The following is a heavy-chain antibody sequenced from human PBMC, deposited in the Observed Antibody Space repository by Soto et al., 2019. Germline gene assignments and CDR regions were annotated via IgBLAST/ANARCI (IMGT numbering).Heavy chain of an antibody. CDR3: ARDGGSGELLGLDAFDI. CDR1: GYTFTSYG. D-gene: IGHD3-16*01. J-gene: IGHJ3*02. CDR2: ISAYNGNT. Sequence: ASVKVSCKASGYTFTSYGISWVRQAPGQGLEWMGWISAYNGNTNYAQKLQGRVTMTTDTSTSTAYMELRSLRSDDTAVYYCARDGGSGELLGLDAFDIWGQGTMVTVSS. V-gene: IGHV1-18*01.